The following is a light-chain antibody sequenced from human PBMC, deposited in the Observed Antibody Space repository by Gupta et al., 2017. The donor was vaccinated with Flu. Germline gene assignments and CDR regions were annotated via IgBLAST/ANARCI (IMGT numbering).Light chain of an antibody. Sequence: SSLSASVGDRVTITCLASQSIRKYLNWYKKKPGEAPKLLVYAASIWQSGVPSRLSGSGSGKDFTLTISRRQQEDCAAYFCHQSYWNPLLTFGPGTKVDIK. V-gene: IGKV1-39*01. CDR3: HQSYWNPLLT. CDR1: QSIRKY. J-gene: IGKJ3*01. CDR2: AAS.